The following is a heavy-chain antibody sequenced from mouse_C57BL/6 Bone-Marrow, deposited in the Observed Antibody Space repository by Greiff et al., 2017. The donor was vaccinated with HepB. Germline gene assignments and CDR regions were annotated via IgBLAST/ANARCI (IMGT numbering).Heavy chain of an antibody. D-gene: IGHD1-1*01. CDR2: IHPSDSDT. CDR3: AIRYGSSDWYFDF. J-gene: IGHJ1*03. Sequence: VQLQQPGAELVKPGASVKVSCKASGYTFTSYWMHWVKQRPGQGLEWIGRIHPSDSDTKYNQKFKGKATLTVDKSSIAAYMQLSSLTSDDPAVYYWAIRYGSSDWYFDFWGTGTTVTVSA. V-gene: IGHV1-74*01. CDR1: GYTFTSYW.